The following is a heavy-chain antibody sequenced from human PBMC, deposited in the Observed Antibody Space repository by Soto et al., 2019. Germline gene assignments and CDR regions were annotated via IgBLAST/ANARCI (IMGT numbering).Heavy chain of an antibody. D-gene: IGHD2-8*02. CDR3: ARDKITGLVDY. CDR1: GGSFSGYS. CDR2: INHTGST. J-gene: IGHJ4*02. V-gene: IGHV4-34*01. Sequence: QVQLQQWGAGLLKPSETLSLTCAVYGGSFSGYSWTWIRQPPGTGLEWIGEINHTGSTNYNPSLNSRVTISVDTSKNQFSLTLTSATAADTAVYYCARDKITGLVDYWGQGTLVTVSS.